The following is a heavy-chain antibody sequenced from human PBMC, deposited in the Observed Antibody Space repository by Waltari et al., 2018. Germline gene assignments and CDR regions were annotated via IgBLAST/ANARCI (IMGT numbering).Heavy chain of an antibody. CDR1: GYSFTTQW. J-gene: IGHJ4*02. CDR2: IEPSDSYT. CDR3: ATSTRSGGYFFAS. D-gene: IGHD3-16*01. Sequence: EVQLEQSGAEMKKPGESLTISCKGSGYSFTTQWISWVRQMPGKGLEWMGRIEPSDSYTNYSPSFQGHVTISTDRPISTAYLQWSSLKASDTAMYYCATSTRSGGYFFASWGQGSLVTVSS. V-gene: IGHV5-10-1*03.